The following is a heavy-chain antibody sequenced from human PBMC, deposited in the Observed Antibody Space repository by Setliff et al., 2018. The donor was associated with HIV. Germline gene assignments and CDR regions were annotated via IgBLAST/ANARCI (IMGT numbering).Heavy chain of an antibody. Sequence: SETLSLTCTVSGTSISSYYWSWIRQPPGKGLEWIGYIYTSGSTNYNPSLKSRVTTSVDTSKNQFSLRLSSVTAADTAVYYCARALPRAFDIWGQGTMVTVSS. J-gene: IGHJ3*02. CDR2: IYTSGST. CDR1: GTSISSYY. V-gene: IGHV4-4*09. CDR3: ARALPRAFDI.